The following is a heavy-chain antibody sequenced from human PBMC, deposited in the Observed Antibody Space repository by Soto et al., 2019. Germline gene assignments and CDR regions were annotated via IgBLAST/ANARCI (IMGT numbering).Heavy chain of an antibody. J-gene: IGHJ5*02. CDR1: GFTFSSYA. CDR3: AKEGSYCSSTSCFHWFDP. CDR2: INGGGGST. D-gene: IGHD2-2*01. V-gene: IGHV3-23*01. Sequence: PGGSLRLSCAASGFTFSSYAMSWVRQAPGKGLEWVSAINGGGGSTYYADSVKGRFTIPRDNSRDTLYLQMNSLRAEDTAVYYCAKEGSYCSSTSCFHWFDPWGQGTLVTVSS.